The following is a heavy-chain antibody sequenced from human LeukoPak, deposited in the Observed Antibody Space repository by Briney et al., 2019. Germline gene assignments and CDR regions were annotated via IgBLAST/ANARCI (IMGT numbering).Heavy chain of an antibody. CDR2: IHYTGRT. V-gene: IGHV4-30-4*01. D-gene: IGHD2-21*02. J-gene: IGHJ4*02. CDR3: ARATFLAYCGGDCSPTNFDY. Sequence: SETLSLTCNVSGGSISSGDYFWNWIRQPPGKGLEWLGYIHYTGRTYYNPSLQSRVTVSVDTSKNQLSLRLSSVTAADTAVYYCARATFLAYCGGDCSPTNFDYWGQGNLVTVSS. CDR1: GGSISSGDYF.